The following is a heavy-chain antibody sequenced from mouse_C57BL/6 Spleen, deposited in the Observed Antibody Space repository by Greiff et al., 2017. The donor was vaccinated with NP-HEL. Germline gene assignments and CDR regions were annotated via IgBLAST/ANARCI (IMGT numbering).Heavy chain of an antibody. J-gene: IGHJ1*03. CDR2: IYPGDGDT. D-gene: IGHD2-4*01. CDR3: AREGDYDWYFDV. Sequence: VQLQQSGAELVKPGASVKISCKASGYAFSSYWMNWVKQRPGKGLEWIGQIYPGDGDTTYNGKFKGKATLTADKSSSTAYMQLSSLTSEDSAVYFCAREGDYDWYFDVWGTGTTVTVSS. V-gene: IGHV1-80*01. CDR1: GYAFSSYW.